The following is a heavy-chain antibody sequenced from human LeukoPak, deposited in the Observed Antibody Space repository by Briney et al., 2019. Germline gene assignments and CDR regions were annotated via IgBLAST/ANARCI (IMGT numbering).Heavy chain of an antibody. V-gene: IGHV3-7*01. CDR1: GFTFSSYW. CDR3: ARKGLAAAGLNDY. J-gene: IGHJ4*02. D-gene: IGHD6-13*01. CDR2: IKQDGSEK. Sequence: GGSLRLSCAASGFTFSSYWMSWVRQAPGKGLEWVANIKQDGSEKYYVDSVKGRFTISRDNAKNSLYLQMNSLRAEDTAVYYCARKGLAAAGLNDYWGQGTLVTVSS.